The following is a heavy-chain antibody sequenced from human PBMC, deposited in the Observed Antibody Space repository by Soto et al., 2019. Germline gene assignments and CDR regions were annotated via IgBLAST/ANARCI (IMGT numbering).Heavy chain of an antibody. Sequence: ASVTVSCKGSGYTFTSYDINWVRQATGQGLEWMGWMNPNSGNTAYEQKFQGRVTMTRNTSISTAYMELSSLISEDTAVYYCVREVEEDYYYYYMDVWGKGTTVTV. V-gene: IGHV1-8*01. CDR2: MNPNSGNT. J-gene: IGHJ6*03. CDR3: VREVEEDYYYYYMDV. D-gene: IGHD1-1*01. CDR1: GYTFTSYD.